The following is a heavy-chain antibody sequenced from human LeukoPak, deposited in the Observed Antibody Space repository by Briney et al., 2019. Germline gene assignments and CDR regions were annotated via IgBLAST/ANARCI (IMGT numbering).Heavy chain of an antibody. V-gene: IGHV3-7*01. D-gene: IGHD6-13*01. CDR1: GFTFSSYW. Sequence: GGSLRLSCAASGFTFSSYWMQWVRQAPGKGLEWVANIKQDGSEKYYADSVKGRFIISRDNAKNALYLQMSSLRAEDTAVYYCARADSSSWSADYYYYGMDVWGQGTTVTVSS. CDR2: IKQDGSEK. J-gene: IGHJ6*02. CDR3: ARADSSSWSADYYYYGMDV.